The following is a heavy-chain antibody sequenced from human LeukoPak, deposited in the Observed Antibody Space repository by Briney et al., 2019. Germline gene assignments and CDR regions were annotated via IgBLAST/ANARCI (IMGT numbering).Heavy chain of an antibody. CDR2: ISSSSSTI. J-gene: IGHJ4*02. CDR1: GFAFSSYS. V-gene: IGHV3-48*04. D-gene: IGHD2-15*01. CDR3: ARDGYCSGSSYYSTTDY. Sequence: GGSLRLSCAASGFAFSSYSMNWVRQVPGKGLEWVSYISSSSSTIYYADSVKGRFTISRDNAKNSLYLQMNSLRAEDTAVYYCARDGYCSGSSYYSTTDYWGQGTLVTVSS.